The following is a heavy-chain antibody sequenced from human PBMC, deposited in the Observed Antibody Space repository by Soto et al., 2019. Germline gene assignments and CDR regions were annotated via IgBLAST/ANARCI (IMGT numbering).Heavy chain of an antibody. Sequence: LRLSCAASGFTFSSYGMHWVRQAPGKGLEWVAVISYDGSNKYYADSVKGRFTISRDNSKNTLYLQMNSLRAEDTAVYYCAKPYHYYYYGMDVWGQGTTVTVSS. V-gene: IGHV3-30*18. CDR1: GFTFSSYG. CDR3: AKPYHYYYYGMDV. D-gene: IGHD3-16*01. CDR2: ISYDGSNK. J-gene: IGHJ6*02.